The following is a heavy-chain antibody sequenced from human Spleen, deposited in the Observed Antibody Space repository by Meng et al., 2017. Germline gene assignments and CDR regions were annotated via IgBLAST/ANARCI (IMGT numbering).Heavy chain of an antibody. CDR2: INHSGST. J-gene: IGHJ4*02. Sequence: QSQIQLLGAVLLKPSGTRSLSCGVPGGSVRDDYCSWIRQPPGKGLEWIGEINHSGSTNYNPSLESRATISVDTSQNNLSLKLSSVTAADSAVYYCARGPTTMAHDFDYWGQGTLVTVSS. D-gene: IGHD4-11*01. CDR1: GGSVRDDY. CDR3: ARGPTTMAHDFDY. V-gene: IGHV4-34*01.